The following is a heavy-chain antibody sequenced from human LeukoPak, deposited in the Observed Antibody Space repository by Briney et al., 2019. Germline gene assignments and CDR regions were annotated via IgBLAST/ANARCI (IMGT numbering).Heavy chain of an antibody. CDR3: ARDRAIYDSSGYYFDY. J-gene: IGHJ4*02. D-gene: IGHD3-22*01. CDR2: IYYSGST. V-gene: IGHV4-31*03. CDR1: GGSISSGGYY. Sequence: PSETLSLTCTVSGGSISSGGYYWSWICQHPGKGLEWIGYIYYSGSTYYNPSLKSRVTISVDTSRNQFSLMLSSVTAADTAVYYCARDRAIYDSSGYYFDYWGQGTLVTVSS.